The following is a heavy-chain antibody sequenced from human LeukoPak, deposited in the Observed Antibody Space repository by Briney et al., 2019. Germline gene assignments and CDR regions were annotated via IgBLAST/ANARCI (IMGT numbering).Heavy chain of an antibody. Sequence: TSGTLSLTCAVSGGSISSSSWWSWVRQPPGKGLEWIGEVYHSGSPNYNPSFRGRVTILVDKSKNQFSLNLGSLTAADTAVYYCARDPNIVSTVTLRAFDIWGQGTMVSVSS. CDR2: VYHSGSP. V-gene: IGHV4-4*02. J-gene: IGHJ3*02. D-gene: IGHD5/OR15-5a*01. CDR1: GGSISSSSW. CDR3: ARDPNIVSTVTLRAFDI.